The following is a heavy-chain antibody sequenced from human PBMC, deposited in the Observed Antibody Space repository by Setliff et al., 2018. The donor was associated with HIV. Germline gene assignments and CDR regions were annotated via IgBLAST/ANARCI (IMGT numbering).Heavy chain of an antibody. D-gene: IGHD2-15*01. J-gene: IGHJ4*02. CDR3: ARDGVVAPFDY. Sequence: SVKVSCKASGYTFTSYGISWVRQAPGQGLEWMGEITPFVGITNYAQKFQGRVTIAADESTSTAYMELSSLRSEDTAVYYCARDGVVAPFDYWGQGTLVTVSS. V-gene: IGHV1-69*10. CDR2: ITPFVGIT. CDR1: GYTFTSYG.